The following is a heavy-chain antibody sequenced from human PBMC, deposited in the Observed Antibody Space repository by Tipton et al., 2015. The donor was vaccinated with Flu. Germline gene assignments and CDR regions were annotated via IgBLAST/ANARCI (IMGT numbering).Heavy chain of an antibody. CDR3: ARGSGSGTYMIFDY. V-gene: IGHV4-4*07. J-gene: IGHJ4*02. CDR1: GDSIRSYS. Sequence: TLSLTCSVSGDSIRSYSWSWIRQPAGKGLEWIGRTYTSGSTKYNPSLKSRVTMSVDTSKNHFSLKLSSVTAADTAVYYCARGSGSGTYMIFDYWGQGTLVTVSS. D-gene: IGHD3-10*01. CDR2: TYTSGST.